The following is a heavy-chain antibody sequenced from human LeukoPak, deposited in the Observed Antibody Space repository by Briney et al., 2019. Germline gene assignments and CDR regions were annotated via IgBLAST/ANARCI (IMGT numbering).Heavy chain of an antibody. V-gene: IGHV4-59*01. J-gene: IGHJ4*02. CDR3: TRANYFDY. CDR2: IYYRGSA. Sequence: SETLSLTCTVSGGSISSYYWSWFRQPPGKGLEWIGSIYYRGSANYSPSLKSRVTISVDTSKNQFPLKLRSVTAADTAVYYCTRANYFDYWGQGILVIVPS. CDR1: GGSISSYY.